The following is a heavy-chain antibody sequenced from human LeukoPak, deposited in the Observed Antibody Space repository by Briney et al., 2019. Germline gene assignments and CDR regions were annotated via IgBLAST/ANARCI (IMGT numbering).Heavy chain of an antibody. J-gene: IGHJ6*02. CDR1: GYTFTSYY. V-gene: IGHV1-46*01. CDR2: INPSGGST. CDR3: ARGCSPPYYYYGMDV. D-gene: IGHD2-21*01. Sequence: ASVKVSCKASGYTFTSYYMHWVRQAPEQGLEWMGIINPSGGSTSYAQKFQGRVTMTRDTSTSTVYMELSSLGSEDTAVYYCARGCSPPYYYYGMDVWGQGTTVTVSS.